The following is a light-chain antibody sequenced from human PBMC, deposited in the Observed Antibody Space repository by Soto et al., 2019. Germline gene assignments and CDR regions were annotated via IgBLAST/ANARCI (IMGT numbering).Light chain of an antibody. CDR2: QVR. CDR1: SSDFGGFYY. J-gene: IGLJ1*01. Sequence: QSVLTQPASVSGSPGQSITISCTGTSSDFGGFYYVSWYQHHPGKDPKLMIYQVRNRPSGVSNRFSGSKSGNTASLTISGLQAEDEADYFCSSYSSSSTFYVFGAGTKVTVL. V-gene: IGLV2-14*01. CDR3: SSYSSSSTFYV.